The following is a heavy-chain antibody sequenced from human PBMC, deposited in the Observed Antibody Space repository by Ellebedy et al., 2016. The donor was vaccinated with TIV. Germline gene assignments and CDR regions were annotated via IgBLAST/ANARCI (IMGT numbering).Heavy chain of an antibody. D-gene: IGHD6-19*01. Sequence: GESLKISXAASGFTFSSYAMSWVRQAPGKGLQWVSGISGSGGSTYYADSVNGRFTISRDNSKNIVNLLMNNLRVEDTGVYYCANEAGAVASDFWGQGVLVTVSS. CDR3: ANEAGAVASDF. CDR1: GFTFSSYA. V-gene: IGHV3-23*01. CDR2: ISGSGGST. J-gene: IGHJ4*02.